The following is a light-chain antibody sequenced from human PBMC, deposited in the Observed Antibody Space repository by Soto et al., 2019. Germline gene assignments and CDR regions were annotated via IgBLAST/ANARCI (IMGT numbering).Light chain of an antibody. J-gene: IGKJ1*01. CDR2: DAS. CDR1: HDIRKH. CDR3: QQYGT. Sequence: DIHLTQSPSSLSASVGDIVTITCQASHDIRKHLNWYQQKAGKAPKLLIYDASNLEKGVPSRFSGSGSATDFTLTISSLEPEDIATYFCQQYGTFGQGTKVDIK. V-gene: IGKV1-33*01.